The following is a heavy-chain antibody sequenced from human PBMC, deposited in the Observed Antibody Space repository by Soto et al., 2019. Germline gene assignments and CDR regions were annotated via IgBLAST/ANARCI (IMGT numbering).Heavy chain of an antibody. V-gene: IGHV1-69*13. J-gene: IGHJ6*02. D-gene: IGHD3-10*01. CDR1: GGTFSSYA. Sequence: SVKVSCKASGGTFSSYAISWVRQAPGQGLEWMGGIIPIFGTANYAQKFQGRVTITADESTSTAYMELSSLRSEDTAVYYCATRMVRGVPYYYYGMDVWGQGTTVTVSS. CDR2: IIPIFGTA. CDR3: ATRMVRGVPYYYYGMDV.